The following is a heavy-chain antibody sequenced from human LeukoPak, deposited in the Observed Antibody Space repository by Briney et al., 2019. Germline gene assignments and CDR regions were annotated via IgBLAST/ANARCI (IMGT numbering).Heavy chain of an antibody. Sequence: GSLRLSCAASGSTFDDYAMHWVRQAPGKGLEWVSLISGDGGSTYYADSVKGRFTISRDNSKNSLYLQMNSLRTEDTALYYCAKVKGGYCSSTSCYGGLFDYWGQGTLVTVSS. J-gene: IGHJ4*02. CDR3: AKVKGGYCSSTSCYGGLFDY. D-gene: IGHD2-2*01. CDR2: ISGDGGST. V-gene: IGHV3-43*02. CDR1: GSTFDDYA.